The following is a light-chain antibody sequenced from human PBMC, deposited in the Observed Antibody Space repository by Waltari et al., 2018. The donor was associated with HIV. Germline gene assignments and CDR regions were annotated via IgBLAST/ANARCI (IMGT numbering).Light chain of an antibody. J-gene: IGLJ3*02. Sequence: AVPQPASVSGLPGQSTTISCTGDDSDFGLYNFVSWYQQHSGKPPTLILYDVDTGAPGVSDRFSASMSGNAASLTISGIRTEDDAHYYCASFTGDNTVMFGGGTEVTVL. CDR2: DVD. V-gene: IGLV2-14*03. CDR3: ASFTGDNTVM. CDR1: DSDFGLYNF.